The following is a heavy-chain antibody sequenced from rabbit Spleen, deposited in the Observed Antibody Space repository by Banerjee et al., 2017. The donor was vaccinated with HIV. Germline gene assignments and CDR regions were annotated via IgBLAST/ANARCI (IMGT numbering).Heavy chain of an antibody. Sequence: QEQLVESGGGLVQPGASLTLTCTASGFSFSSSYDMCWVRQAPGRGLEWIGCIYTGNNKNYYASWAKGRFTISKTSSTMVTLQMTSLTAADTATYFCARAIVPWLGLTRLDLWGQGTLVTVS. CDR1: GFSFSSSYD. V-gene: IGHV1S45*01. D-gene: IGHD4-1*01. J-gene: IGHJ3*01. CDR2: IYTGNNKN. CDR3: ARAIVPWLGLTRLDL.